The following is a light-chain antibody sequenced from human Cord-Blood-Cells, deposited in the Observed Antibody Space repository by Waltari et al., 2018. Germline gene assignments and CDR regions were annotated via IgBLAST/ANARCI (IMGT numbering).Light chain of an antibody. CDR3: CSYAGSSTCVI. CDR1: SSDVGSYNL. J-gene: IGLJ2*01. CDR2: EVS. V-gene: IGLV2-23*02. Sequence: QSALTQPASVSGSPGQSIPISCTGTSSDVGSYNLVSWYQQHPGKAPKLMIYEVSKRPSGVSKRLLGSKAGTTASLTISGLQAEDEADYYCCSYAGSSTCVIFGGGTKLTVL.